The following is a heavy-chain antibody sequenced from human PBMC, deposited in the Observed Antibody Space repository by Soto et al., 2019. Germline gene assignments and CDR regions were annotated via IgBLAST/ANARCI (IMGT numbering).Heavy chain of an antibody. D-gene: IGHD4-17*01. CDR1: GGSISSYY. CDR2: IYYSGST. J-gene: IGHJ5*02. V-gene: IGHV4-59*01. CDR3: AREVYGDYESWFDP. Sequence: SETLSLTXTVSGGSISSYYWSWIRQPPGKGLGWIGYIYYSGSTNYNPSLKSRVTISVDTSKNQFSLKLSSVTAADTAVYYCAREVYGDYESWFDPWGQGTLVTVSS.